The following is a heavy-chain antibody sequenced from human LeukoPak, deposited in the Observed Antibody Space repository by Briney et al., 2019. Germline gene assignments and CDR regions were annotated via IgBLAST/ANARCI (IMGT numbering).Heavy chain of an antibody. CDR2: IWYDGSNK. D-gene: IGHD3-10*01. V-gene: IGHV3-33*06. CDR1: GFTFSSYG. CDR3: AKVPYSDYGSGRPPFMDV. Sequence: PGRSLRLSCAASGFTFSSYGMHWVRQAPGKGLEWVAVIWYDGSNKYYADSEKGRFTISRDNSKNTLYLQMNSLRVEDTAIHYCAKVPYSDYGSGRPPFMDVWGQGTTVAVSS. J-gene: IGHJ6*02.